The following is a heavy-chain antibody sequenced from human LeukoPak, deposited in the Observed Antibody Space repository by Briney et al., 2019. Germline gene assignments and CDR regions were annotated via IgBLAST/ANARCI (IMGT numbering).Heavy chain of an antibody. Sequence: GGSLRLSCAASGFTFSSYGMHWVRQAPGKGLEWVSFIRYDGSNKYYADSVKGRFTISRDNSKNTLYLQMSSLRAEDTAVYYCAKDLSKELLYRRAKYYFDYWGQGTLVTVSS. CDR2: IRYDGSNK. J-gene: IGHJ4*02. V-gene: IGHV3-30*02. CDR3: AKDLSKELLYRRAKYYFDY. CDR1: GFTFSSYG. D-gene: IGHD3-3*01.